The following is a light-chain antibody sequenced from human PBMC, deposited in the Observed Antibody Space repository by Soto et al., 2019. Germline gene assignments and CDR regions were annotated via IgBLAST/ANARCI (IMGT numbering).Light chain of an antibody. V-gene: IGLV1-40*01. J-gene: IGLJ1*01. CDR2: GNS. CDR1: SSNSGAGYD. CDR3: QSYDSSLSGYV. Sequence: QSLLTQPPSVSGAPGQRVTISCTGSSSNSGAGYDVHWYQQLPGTAPKLLIYGNSNRPSGVPDRFSGSKSGTSASLAITGLQAEDEADYYYQSYDSSLSGYVFGTGTKVTVL.